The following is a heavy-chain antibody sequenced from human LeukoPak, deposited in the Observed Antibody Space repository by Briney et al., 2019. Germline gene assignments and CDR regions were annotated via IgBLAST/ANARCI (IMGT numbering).Heavy chain of an antibody. CDR1: GGSFSSTNW. CDR2: IYHSGGT. V-gene: IGHV4-4*02. D-gene: IGHD1-26*01. Sequence: SETLSLTCAVSGGSFSSTNWWSWVRQPPRKGLEWIGEIYHSGGTNYNPSLKSRVTISVDKSKNQFSLKLSSVTAADTAVYYCARGSGSYYFDYWGQGTLVTVSS. J-gene: IGHJ4*02. CDR3: ARGSGSYYFDY.